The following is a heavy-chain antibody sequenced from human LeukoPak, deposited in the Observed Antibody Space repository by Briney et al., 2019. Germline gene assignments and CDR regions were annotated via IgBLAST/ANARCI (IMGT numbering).Heavy chain of an antibody. J-gene: IGHJ4*02. V-gene: IGHV1-3*01. D-gene: IGHD2-15*01. CDR3: ARSRVPAGKYCSGGSCYGGFDY. Sequence: GASVRVSCKASGYTFISYAMHWVRQAPGQRLEWMGWINAGNGNTKYSQKFQGRVTITRDTSASTAYMELSSLRSEDTAVYYCARSRVPAGKYCSGGSCYGGFDYWGQGTLVTVSS. CDR2: INAGNGNT. CDR1: GYTFISYA.